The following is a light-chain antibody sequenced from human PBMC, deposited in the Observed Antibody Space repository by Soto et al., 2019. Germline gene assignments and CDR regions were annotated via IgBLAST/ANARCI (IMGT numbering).Light chain of an antibody. V-gene: IGLV1-47*01. CDR2: RNN. Sequence: QSVLTQPPSASGTPGQRVTISCSGSSSNLGSNYVFWYQHLPGTAPKLLIYRNNQRPSGVPDQFSGSKSGTSASLAISGLRSEDETDYYCAAWDDSLSGVVFGGGTKLTV. CDR1: SSNLGSNY. J-gene: IGLJ2*01. CDR3: AAWDDSLSGVV.